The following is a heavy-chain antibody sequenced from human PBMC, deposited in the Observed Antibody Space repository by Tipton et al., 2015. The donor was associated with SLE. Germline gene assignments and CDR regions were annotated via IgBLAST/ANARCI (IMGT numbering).Heavy chain of an antibody. CDR3: AREPRLGYYFDY. V-gene: IGHV1-18*04. CDR1: GYSFTSYH. D-gene: IGHD3-9*01. CDR2: ISAYNGNT. Sequence: QLVQSGAEVKKPGASVKVSCVASGYSFTSYHIHWVRQAPGQGLEWMGWISAYNGNTNYAQKLQGRVTMTTDTSTSTAYMELRSLRSDDTAVYYCAREPRLGYYFDYWGQGTLVTVSS. J-gene: IGHJ4*02.